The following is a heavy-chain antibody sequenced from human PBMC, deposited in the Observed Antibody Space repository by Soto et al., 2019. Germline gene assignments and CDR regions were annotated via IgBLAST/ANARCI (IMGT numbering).Heavy chain of an antibody. Sequence: GGSLRLSCAASGFIFSTYAMNWVRQAPGKGLEWVSAISSSGGSTFYAESVRGRFTISRDNSINTLYLQMSSLITEDTAVYYCAHPRGYGVFDAVDIWGQGTMVTVSS. D-gene: IGHD4-17*01. CDR2: ISSSGGST. CDR3: AHPRGYGVFDAVDI. V-gene: IGHV3-23*01. J-gene: IGHJ3*02. CDR1: GFIFSTYA.